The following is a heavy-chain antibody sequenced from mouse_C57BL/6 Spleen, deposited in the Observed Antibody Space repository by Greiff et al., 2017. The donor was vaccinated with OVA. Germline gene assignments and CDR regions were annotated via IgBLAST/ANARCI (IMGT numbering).Heavy chain of an antibody. CDR3: TTGYYDGSSYENAMDY. CDR1: GFNIKDYY. V-gene: IGHV14-1*01. J-gene: IGHJ4*01. CDR2: IDPEDGDT. Sequence: VQLKQSGAELVRPGASVKLSCTASGFNIKDYYMHWVKQRPEQGLEWIGRIDPEDGDTEYAPKFQGKATMTADTSSNTAYLQLSSLTSEDTAVYYCTTGYYDGSSYENAMDYWGQGTSVTVSS. D-gene: IGHD1-1*01.